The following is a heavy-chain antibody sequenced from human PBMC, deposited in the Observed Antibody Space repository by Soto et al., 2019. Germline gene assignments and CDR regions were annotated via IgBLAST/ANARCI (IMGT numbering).Heavy chain of an antibody. D-gene: IGHD3-16*01. J-gene: IGHJ6*03. CDR1: GDTFNDRT. CDR2: DIPLLDAS. CDR3: ASWKTQMTHDSMGLYFYMYF. Sequence: VQLGPSGAEVKKPGSSVKISCTASGDTFNDRTFPWVRRAPGQGLEWMGRDIPLLDASNYAAKFQERVTITADKSTNTASRELSGLKTEDSAIYSCASWKTQMTHDSMGLYFYMYFWCKGTTVTVSS. V-gene: IGHV1-69*08.